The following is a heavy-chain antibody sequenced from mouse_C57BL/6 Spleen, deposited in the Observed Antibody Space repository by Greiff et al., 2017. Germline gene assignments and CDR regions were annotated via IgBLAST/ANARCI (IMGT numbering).Heavy chain of an antibody. V-gene: IGHV5-4*01. CDR2: ISDGGSYT. D-gene: IGHD1-1*01. J-gene: IGHJ3*01. Sequence: DVMLVESGGGLVKPGGSLKLSCAASGFTFSSYAMSWVRQTPEKRLEWVATISDGGSYTYYPDNVKGRFTISRDNAKNNLYLQLSHLKSEDTAMYYCARDQGRRYYARFAYWGQGTLVTVSA. CDR3: ARDQGRRYYARFAY. CDR1: GFTFSSYA.